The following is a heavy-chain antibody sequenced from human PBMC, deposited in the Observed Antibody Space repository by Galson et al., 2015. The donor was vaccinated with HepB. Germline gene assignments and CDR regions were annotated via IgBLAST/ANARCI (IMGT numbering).Heavy chain of an antibody. Sequence: SLRLSCAASGFTFSSYAMHWVRQAPGKGLEWVAVISYDGSNKYYADSVKGRFTISRDNSKNTLYLQMNSLRVEDTAVYYCARDAGYYYDSSGYYNYWGQGTLVTVSS. CDR3: ARDAGYYYDSSGYYNY. V-gene: IGHV3-30*04. CDR1: GFTFSSYA. CDR2: ISYDGSNK. J-gene: IGHJ4*02. D-gene: IGHD3-22*01.